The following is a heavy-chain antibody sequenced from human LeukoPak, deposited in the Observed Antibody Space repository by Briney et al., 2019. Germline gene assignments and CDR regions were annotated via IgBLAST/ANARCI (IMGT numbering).Heavy chain of an antibody. J-gene: IGHJ4*02. V-gene: IGHV3-21*01. CDR2: ISGSSTNI. D-gene: IGHD6-6*01. CDR3: ARDDPSMIAALHY. Sequence: GGSLRLSCAASGFTFSDYRMNWVRQVPEKGLEWVSSISGSSTNIYYADSVKGRFTISRDNAKNSVYLQMNSLRAEDTAVYYCARDDPSMIAALHYWGQGTLVTVSS. CDR1: GFTFSDYR.